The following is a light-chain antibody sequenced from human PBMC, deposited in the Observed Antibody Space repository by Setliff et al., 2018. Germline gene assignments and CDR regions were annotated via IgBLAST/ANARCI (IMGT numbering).Light chain of an antibody. V-gene: IGKV1-9*01. CDR3: QQLDSYPALT. CDR1: HGISSY. J-gene: IGKJ4*01. Sequence: DIQLTQSPSFLSASVGDRVTITCRASHGISSYLAWYQQKPGKAPKLLIYVASTLQSGVPSRFSGSGSGTEFTLTISSLQPEDFATYYCQQLDSYPALTFGGGTKVDIK. CDR2: VAS.